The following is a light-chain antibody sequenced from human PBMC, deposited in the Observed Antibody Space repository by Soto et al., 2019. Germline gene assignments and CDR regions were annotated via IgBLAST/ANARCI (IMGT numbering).Light chain of an antibody. Sequence: QSVLTQPAYVSGSPGQSITLACTGTSSDLGSYNLVSWYQQHPGKAPKLMIYEGSKRPSGVSYRFSGSKSGNTASLTISGLQTEDEADYYCCSYAGSSTFVFGTGTKLTVL. CDR2: EGS. CDR3: CSYAGSSTFV. J-gene: IGLJ1*01. V-gene: IGLV2-23*01. CDR1: SSDLGSYNL.